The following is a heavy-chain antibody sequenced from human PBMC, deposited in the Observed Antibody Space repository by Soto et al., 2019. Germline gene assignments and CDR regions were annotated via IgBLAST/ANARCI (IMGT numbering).Heavy chain of an antibody. CDR1: GGSFSGYY. D-gene: IGHD3-10*01. J-gene: IGHJ4*02. Sequence: PSETLSLTCAVYGGSFSGYYWSWIRQPPGKGLEWIGEINHSGSTNYNPSLKSRVTISVDTSKNQFSLKLSSVTAADTAVYYCARERFPRRYYDYWGQGTLVTAPQ. CDR3: ARERFPRRYYDY. CDR2: INHSGST. V-gene: IGHV4-34*01.